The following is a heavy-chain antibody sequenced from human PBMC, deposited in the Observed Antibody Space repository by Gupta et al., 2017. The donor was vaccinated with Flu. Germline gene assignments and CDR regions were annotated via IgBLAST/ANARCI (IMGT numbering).Heavy chain of an antibody. CDR2: MNANTGKT. D-gene: IGHD3-3*01. CDR1: GYNFISYD. Sequence: HVQLVQSVAAATKPESSVQVSCSASGYNFISYDISWVRQAPGQGLEWMGWMNANTGKTGYAEKFQGRVTLTRNTSINTAYMELSSLTSDDTAVYYCARDFWSGVYYFGMDVWGQGTTVSVSS. J-gene: IGHJ6*02. CDR3: ARDFWSGVYYFGMDV. V-gene: IGHV1-8*01.